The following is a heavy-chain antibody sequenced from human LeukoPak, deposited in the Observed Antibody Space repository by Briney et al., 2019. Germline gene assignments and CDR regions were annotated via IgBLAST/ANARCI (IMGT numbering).Heavy chain of an antibody. V-gene: IGHV3-30*04. D-gene: IGHD2-15*01. J-gene: IGHJ4*02. CDR2: ISYDGSNS. Sequence: GGSLRLSCAASGFTFNSHAMHWVRQAPGKGLEWVAVISYDGSNSYYADSVKGRFTISRDNSRNTLYLHMNSLRVEDTAVYYCAKQLGYCSDGSCYFPYWGQGTLVTVSS. CDR3: AKQLGYCSDGSCYFPY. CDR1: GFTFNSHA.